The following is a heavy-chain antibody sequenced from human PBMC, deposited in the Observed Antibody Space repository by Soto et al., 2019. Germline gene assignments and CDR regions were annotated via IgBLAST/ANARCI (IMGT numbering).Heavy chain of an antibody. D-gene: IGHD3-3*01. Sequence: QLQLQESGPGLVKPSETLSLTCTVSGVSVSSDSYYWSWIRQPPGKALEWIGYISHSGSTSYNPSLQSRVTISINTSKNQFSLNLTSVTAADTAMYYCAREGGVLRLSNWLDPWGQGTLVTVSS. J-gene: IGHJ5*02. CDR3: AREGGVLRLSNWLDP. V-gene: IGHV4-61*01. CDR2: ISHSGST. CDR1: GVSVSSDSYY.